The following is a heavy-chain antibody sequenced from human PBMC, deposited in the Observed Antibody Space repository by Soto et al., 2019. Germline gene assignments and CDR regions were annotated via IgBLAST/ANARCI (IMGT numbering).Heavy chain of an antibody. CDR1: GFILSDCA. Sequence: GGSLRRSCATSGFILSDCAMNWFRQAPGKGLEWVSYISSSSSVIDYADSVKGRFTVSRDNARNSLYLQMNSLRAEDTAVYYCARDLSWGSNWYYYMDVWGKGT. J-gene: IGHJ6*03. V-gene: IGHV3-48*01. CDR3: ARDLSWGSNWYYYMDV. CDR2: ISSSSSVI. D-gene: IGHD7-27*01.